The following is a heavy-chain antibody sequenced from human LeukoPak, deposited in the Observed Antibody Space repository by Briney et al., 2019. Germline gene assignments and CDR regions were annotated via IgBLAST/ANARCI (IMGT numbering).Heavy chain of an antibody. CDR3: AKELLETTYFDY. V-gene: IGHV3-7*01. J-gene: IGHJ4*02. D-gene: IGHD4-11*01. CDR1: GFPFSSYW. Sequence: PGGSLRLSCVASGFPFSSYWMTWVRQAPGKGLEWVANIKQDGSKKSYVDSVKGRFTISRDNAKNSLYLQMNSLRAEDTAIYYCAKELLETTYFDYWGQGTLVTVSS. CDR2: IKQDGSKK.